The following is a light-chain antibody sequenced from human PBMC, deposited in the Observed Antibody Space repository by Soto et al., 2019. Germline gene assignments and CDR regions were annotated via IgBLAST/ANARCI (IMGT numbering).Light chain of an antibody. CDR2: AAS. V-gene: IGKV1-9*01. Sequence: DIQLTQSPSFLSASVGDRVTITCRASQGINNYLGWYQQKPGKAPKLLIYAASTLQSGVPSRFSGRGSGTVFTLTISSLQPEDFATYSCQQLNSYPFTFGPGTKVDI. CDR3: QQLNSYPFT. CDR1: QGINNY. J-gene: IGKJ3*01.